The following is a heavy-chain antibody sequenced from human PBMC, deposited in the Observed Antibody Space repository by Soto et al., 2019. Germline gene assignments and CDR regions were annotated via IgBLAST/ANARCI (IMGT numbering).Heavy chain of an antibody. CDR3: VRDRSIAVPTSIDY. CDR2: ISTSSSNI. D-gene: IGHD6-19*01. V-gene: IGHV3-21*01. CDR1: GFSFSEYT. J-gene: IGHJ4*01. Sequence: PGGSLRLSCVASGFSFSEYTLSWVRQAPGKGLDWVSTISTSSSNIFYAASVKGRFTVSRDNAKESLYLQMNSLRVEDTAVYYCVRDRSIAVPTSIDYWGHGTLVTVSS.